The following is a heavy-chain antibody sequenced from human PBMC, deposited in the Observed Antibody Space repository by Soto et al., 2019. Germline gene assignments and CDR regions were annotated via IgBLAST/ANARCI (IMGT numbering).Heavy chain of an antibody. Sequence: ASVKVSCKVSGYTLTELSVHWVRQAPGKGLEWMGGFDPEDGETIYAQKFQGRVTMTEDTSTDTAYMELSSLRSEDTAVYYCATELSSRVLRYFDWFTGFDYWGQGAPVTVST. CDR1: GYTLTELS. D-gene: IGHD3-9*01. CDR2: FDPEDGET. J-gene: IGHJ4*02. V-gene: IGHV1-24*01. CDR3: ATELSSRVLRYFDWFTGFDY.